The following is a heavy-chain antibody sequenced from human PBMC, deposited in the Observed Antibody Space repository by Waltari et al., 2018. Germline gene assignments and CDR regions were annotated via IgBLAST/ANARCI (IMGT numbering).Heavy chain of an antibody. CDR3: ARAEWELPFDY. CDR1: GGSFSGYY. Sequence: QVQLQQWGAGLLKPSETLSLTCAVYGGSFSGYYWSWIRQPPGKGLEWIGEINHSGSTNYNPSLKSRVTISVDTSKNQFSLKLSSVTAADTAVYYCARAEWELPFDYWGQGTLVTVSS. J-gene: IGHJ4*02. CDR2: INHSGST. V-gene: IGHV4-34*01. D-gene: IGHD1-26*01.